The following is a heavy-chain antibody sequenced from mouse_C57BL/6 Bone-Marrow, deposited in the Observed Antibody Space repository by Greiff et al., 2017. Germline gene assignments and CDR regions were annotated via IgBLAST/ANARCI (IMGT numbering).Heavy chain of an antibody. J-gene: IGHJ3*01. V-gene: IGHV1-69*01. Sequence: VKLQQPGAELVMPGASVKLSCKASGYTFTSYWMHWVKQRPGQGLEWIGEIDPSDSYTNYNQKFKGKSTLTVDKSSSTAYMQLSSLTSEDSAVYYCAREGYYYGSSSFAYWGQGTLVTVSA. D-gene: IGHD1-1*01. CDR2: IDPSDSYT. CDR1: GYTFTSYW. CDR3: AREGYYYGSSSFAY.